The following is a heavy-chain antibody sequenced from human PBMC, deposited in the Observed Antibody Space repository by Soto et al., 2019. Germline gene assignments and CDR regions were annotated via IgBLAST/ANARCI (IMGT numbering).Heavy chain of an antibody. D-gene: IGHD2-2*01. J-gene: IGHJ4*02. CDR2: IIPILGIA. Sequence: SVEVSCKASGGSFSSYTISWVRQAHRQGLEWMGRIIPILGIANYAQKFQGRVTITADKSTSTAYMELSSLRSEDTAVYYCARVSAYCSSTSCPPSPPDLDYRGQGTLVTVSS. V-gene: IGHV1-69*02. CDR3: ARVSAYCSSTSCPPSPPDLDY. CDR1: GGSFSSYT.